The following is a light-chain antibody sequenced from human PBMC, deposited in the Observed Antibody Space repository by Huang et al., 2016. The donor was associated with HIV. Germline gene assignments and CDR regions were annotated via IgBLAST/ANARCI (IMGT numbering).Light chain of an antibody. CDR3: QQSARTPRT. CDR1: QNIKRY. Sequence: DIQITQSPSSLSASVGDTVIITCRASQNIKRYLNWYQQEPGKAPKLLISAASNLQSGVPSTSSGSGSGTDFTLTINSLQPEDSATYYCQQSARTPRTFGQGTKLEI. CDR2: AAS. J-gene: IGKJ2*01. V-gene: IGKV1-39*01.